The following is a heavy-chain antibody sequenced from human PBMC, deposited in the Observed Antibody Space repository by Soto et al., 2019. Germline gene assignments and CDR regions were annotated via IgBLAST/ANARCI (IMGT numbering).Heavy chain of an antibody. CDR3: ARHSPLYGDYDY. V-gene: IGHV4-59*08. CDR2: IYYSGST. CDR1: GGSISSYY. D-gene: IGHD4-17*01. J-gene: IGHJ4*02. Sequence: PSETLSLTCTVSGGSISSYYWSWIRQPPGKGLEWIGYIYYSGSTNYNPSLKSRVTISVDTSKNQFSLKLSSVTAADTAVYYCARHSPLYGDYDYWGQGTLVTVSS.